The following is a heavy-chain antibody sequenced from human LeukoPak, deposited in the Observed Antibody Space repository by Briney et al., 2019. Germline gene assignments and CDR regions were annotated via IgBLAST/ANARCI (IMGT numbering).Heavy chain of an antibody. CDR3: ARRIAAAGGWFDP. D-gene: IGHD6-13*01. Sequence: GASVKVSCKASGYTFTSRCISWVRQAPGQGVEWMGWSSAYNGNANYAQKLQGRVNMTTDTSTSTAYMELRSLRSDDTAVYYCARRIAAAGGWFDPWGQGTLVTVSS. CDR2: SSAYNGNA. J-gene: IGHJ5*02. CDR1: GYTFTSRC. V-gene: IGHV1-18*01.